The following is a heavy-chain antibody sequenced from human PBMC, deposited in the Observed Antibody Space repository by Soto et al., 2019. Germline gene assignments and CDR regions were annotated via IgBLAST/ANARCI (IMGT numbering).Heavy chain of an antibody. V-gene: IGHV3-30*18. J-gene: IGHJ6*03. CDR2: ISYDGSNK. CDR3: AKDRERCSSTSCYGGYYYYYYMDV. CDR1: GFTFSSYG. D-gene: IGHD2-2*01. Sequence: VQLVESGGGVVQPGRSLRLSCAASGFTFSSYGMHWVRQAPGKGLEWVAVISYDGSNKYYADSVKGRFTISRDNSKNTLYLQMNSLRAEDTAVYYCAKDRERCSSTSCYGGYYYYYYMDVWGKGTTVTVSS.